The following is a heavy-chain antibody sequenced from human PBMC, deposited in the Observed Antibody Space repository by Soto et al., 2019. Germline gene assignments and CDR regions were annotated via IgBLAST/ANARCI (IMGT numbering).Heavy chain of an antibody. J-gene: IGHJ4*02. Sequence: GASVKVSCKASGGGNLRDYSTTWVRRAPGQGLEWMGGIIPKLGSANYAQNFQGRVTVTADASTNTVYMELRSLRSDDTAVYYSARGGDGNNSGAVYWVQGTPVTVSP. CDR1: GGGNLRDYS. CDR3: ARGGDGNNSGAVY. V-gene: IGHV1-69*13. CDR2: IIPKLGSA. D-gene: IGHD2-21*01.